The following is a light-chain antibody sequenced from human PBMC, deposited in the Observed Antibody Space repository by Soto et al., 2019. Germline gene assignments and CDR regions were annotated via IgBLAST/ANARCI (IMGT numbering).Light chain of an antibody. CDR3: QRSYGTPLT. CDR1: QSISNY. J-gene: IGKJ4*01. CDR2: AAS. Sequence: DMEMTQSPPSLSASVGDRVTITCRASQSISNYLNWYQHKPGKVPKLLIYAASSLHSGVPTRFSGRGSGTHFTLTINSLQPEDFATYYCQRSYGTPLTFGGGTKIEIK. V-gene: IGKV1-39*01.